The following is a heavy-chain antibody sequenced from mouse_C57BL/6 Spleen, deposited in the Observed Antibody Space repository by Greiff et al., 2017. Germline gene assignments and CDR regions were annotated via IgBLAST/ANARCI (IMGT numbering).Heavy chain of an antibody. CDR1: GYTFTSYW. CDR2: IHPNSGST. V-gene: IGHV1-64*01. D-gene: IGHD1-1*01. CDR3: ARSITTVVAKGYAMDY. Sequence: VKLVESGAELVKPGASVKLSCKASGYTFTSYWMHWVKQRPGQGLEWIGMIHPNSGSTNYNEKFKSKATLTVDKSSSTAYMQLSSLTSEDSAVYYCARSITTVVAKGYAMDYWGQGTSVTVSS. J-gene: IGHJ4*01.